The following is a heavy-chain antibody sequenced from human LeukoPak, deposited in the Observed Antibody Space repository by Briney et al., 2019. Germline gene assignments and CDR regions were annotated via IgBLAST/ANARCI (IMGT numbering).Heavy chain of an antibody. Sequence: GGSLRLSCAASGFTFSSYSMNWVRQAPGKGLEWVSSISSSSYIYYADSVKGRFTISRDNAKNSLYLQMNSLRAEDTAVYYCARGAYSSSSGAFDIWGQGTMVTVSS. V-gene: IGHV3-21*01. CDR1: GFTFSSYS. CDR3: ARGAYSSSSGAFDI. D-gene: IGHD6-13*01. J-gene: IGHJ3*02. CDR2: ISSSSYI.